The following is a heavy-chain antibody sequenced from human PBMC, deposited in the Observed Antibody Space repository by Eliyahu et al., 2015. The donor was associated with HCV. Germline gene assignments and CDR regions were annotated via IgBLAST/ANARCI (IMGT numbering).Heavy chain of an antibody. CDR1: GDSVSSRRW. D-gene: IGHD6-19*01. Sequence: QVQLQESGPGLXKPSGTLSLTXVXSGDSVSSRRWWXWXRQPPGKGLEWIGEVFHGGSTNYNPSVAGRVTILVDKSKNQFSLRLTSVTAADTAMYYCAREHSTGSDYFDVWGQGILVTVSS. V-gene: IGHV4-4*02. J-gene: IGHJ4*02. CDR3: AREHSTGSDYFDV. CDR2: VFHGGST.